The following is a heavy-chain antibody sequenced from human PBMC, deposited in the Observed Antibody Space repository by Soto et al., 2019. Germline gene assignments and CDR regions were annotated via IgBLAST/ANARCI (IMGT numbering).Heavy chain of an antibody. J-gene: IGHJ4*02. CDR3: AKEVHMRVRGVISLVNYFDY. CDR2: ISGSGGST. D-gene: IGHD3-10*01. V-gene: IGHV3-23*01. Sequence: GGSLRLSCAASGFTFSSYGMSWVRQAPGKGLEWVSAISGSGGSTYYADSVKGRFTISRDNSKDTLYLQMNSLRAEDTAVYYCAKEVHMRVRGVISLVNYFDYWGQGTLVTVSS. CDR1: GFTFSSYG.